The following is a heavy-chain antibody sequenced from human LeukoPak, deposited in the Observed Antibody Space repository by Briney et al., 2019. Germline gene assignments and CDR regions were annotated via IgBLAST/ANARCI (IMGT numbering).Heavy chain of an antibody. CDR2: IYYSGST. V-gene: IGHV4-39*07. CDR1: GGSITSSSYY. D-gene: IGHD4-17*01. J-gene: IGHJ6*03. Sequence: KPSETLSLTCTVSGGSITSSSYYWGWLRQPPGKGLEWIGSIYYSGSTYYKPSLKSRVTISVDTSKNQFSLKLSSVTAADTAVYYCARGGYGDYPYYYYYMDVWGKGTTVTISS. CDR3: ARGGYGDYPYYYYYMDV.